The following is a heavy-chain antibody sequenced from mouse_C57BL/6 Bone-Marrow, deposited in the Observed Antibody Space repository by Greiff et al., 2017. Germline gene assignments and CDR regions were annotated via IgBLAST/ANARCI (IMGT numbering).Heavy chain of an antibody. CDR2: IRNKANGYTT. V-gene: IGHV7-3*01. D-gene: IGHD2-3*01. CDR3: ARSYDGYFYFDY. Sequence: EVHLVESGGGLVQPGGSLSLSCAASGFTFTDYYMSWVRQPPGKALEWLGFIRNKANGYTTEYSASVKGQFTISRDNSQSILYLQMNALRAEDSATYYCARSYDGYFYFDYWGQGTTLTVSS. J-gene: IGHJ2*01. CDR1: GFTFTDYY.